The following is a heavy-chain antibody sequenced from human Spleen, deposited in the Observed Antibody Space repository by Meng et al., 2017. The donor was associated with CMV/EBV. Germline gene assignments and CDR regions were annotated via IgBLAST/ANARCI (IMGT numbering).Heavy chain of an antibody. Sequence: ASVKVSCKASGGTFSSYTISWVRQAPGQGLEWMGLISGYNGNTKYAQKVQDRVTMTIDTPTSTAYMELRSLRSDDTAVYYCAREGDTQRGYYSPFDYWGQGTLVTVSS. J-gene: IGHJ4*02. CDR3: AREGDTQRGYYSPFDY. CDR1: GGTFSSYT. CDR2: ISGYNGNT. D-gene: IGHD2-15*01. V-gene: IGHV1-18*01.